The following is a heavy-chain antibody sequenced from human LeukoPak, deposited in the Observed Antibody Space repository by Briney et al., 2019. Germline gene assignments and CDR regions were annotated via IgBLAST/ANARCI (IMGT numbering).Heavy chain of an antibody. V-gene: IGHV3-7*01. J-gene: IGHJ4*02. D-gene: IGHD5-18*01. CDR2: IKEDGSEI. Sequence: GGSLRLSCAASGFTFSSHWMSWVRQAPWKGLEWVANIKEDGSEIYYVDSVKGRFTISRDNAKNSLYLQMNSLRAEDTAVYYCTRRGYGYWGQGTLVTVSS. CDR3: TRRGYGY. CDR1: GFTFSSHW.